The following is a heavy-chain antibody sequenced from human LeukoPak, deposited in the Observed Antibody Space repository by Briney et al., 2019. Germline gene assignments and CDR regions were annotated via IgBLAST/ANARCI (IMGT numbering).Heavy chain of an antibody. D-gene: IGHD3-10*01. J-gene: IGHJ3*02. Sequence: SETLSLTCTVSGGSISSGGYYWSWIRQHPGKGLEWIGYIYYSGSTYYDPSLKSRVTISVDTSKNQFSLKLSSVTAADTAVYYCARPPIVDYYGSGNPGAFDIWGQGTMVTVSS. CDR3: ARPPIVDYYGSGNPGAFDI. CDR2: IYYSGST. V-gene: IGHV4-31*03. CDR1: GGSISSGGYY.